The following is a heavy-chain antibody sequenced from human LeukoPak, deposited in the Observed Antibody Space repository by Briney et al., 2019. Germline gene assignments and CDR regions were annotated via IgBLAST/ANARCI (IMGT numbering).Heavy chain of an antibody. CDR3: ARAIGVTCISTSCYSFDY. CDR1: GFIFDDYA. V-gene: IGHV3-9*01. J-gene: IGHJ4*02. D-gene: IGHD2-2*02. CDR2: ISWNSGSI. Sequence: GGSLRLSCVASGFIFDDYAIHWVRQAPGKGLEWVSGISWNSGSIGYADSEKGRFTISRDNAKNSLYLQMNSLRTEDTALYYCARAIGVTCISTSCYSFDYWGQGTLVTVSS.